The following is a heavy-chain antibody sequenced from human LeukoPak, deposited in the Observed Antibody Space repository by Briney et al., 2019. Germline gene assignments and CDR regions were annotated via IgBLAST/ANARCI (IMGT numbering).Heavy chain of an antibody. V-gene: IGHV4-59*01. J-gene: IGHJ4*02. CDR1: GGSISTYY. CDR3: ARYSSSSDPLGPIDY. CDR2: IYYSGST. Sequence: SETLSLTCTASGGSISTYYWSWIRQPPGKGLEWIGYIYYSGSTNYNPSLKSRVAISVDTSKNQFSLKLSSVTAADTAVYYCARYSSSSDPLGPIDYWGQGTLVTVSS. D-gene: IGHD6-6*01.